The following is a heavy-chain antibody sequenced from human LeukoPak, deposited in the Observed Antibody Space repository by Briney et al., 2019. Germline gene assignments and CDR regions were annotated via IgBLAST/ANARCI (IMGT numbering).Heavy chain of an antibody. J-gene: IGHJ3*02. D-gene: IGHD3-16*01. CDR1: GFTCSSYS. CDR2: ISSSSSYI. V-gene: IGHV3-21*01. CDR3: ARAPPGDRQAFDI. Sequence: GGSLRLSCAASGFTCSSYSMNWVRQAPGKGLEWVSSISSSSSYIYYADSVKGRFTISRDNAKNSLYLQMNSLRAEDTAVYYCARAPPGDRQAFDIWGQGTMVTVSS.